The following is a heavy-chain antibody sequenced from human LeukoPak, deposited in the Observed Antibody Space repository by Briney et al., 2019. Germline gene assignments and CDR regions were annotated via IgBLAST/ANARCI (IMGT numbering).Heavy chain of an antibody. V-gene: IGHV3-15*01. CDR2: ITSKTDDGTT. CDR1: GFTFSNAW. J-gene: IGHJ4*02. Sequence: GGSLRPSCAASGFTFSNAWMSWVRQAPGKGLEWVGRITSKTDDGTTDYVAPVKGRFTISRDDSKNTLYLQMNSLKTEDTAVYYCTTDRFPPYYYDSSGPFDYWGQGTLVTVSS. CDR3: TTDRFPPYYYDSSGPFDY. D-gene: IGHD3-22*01.